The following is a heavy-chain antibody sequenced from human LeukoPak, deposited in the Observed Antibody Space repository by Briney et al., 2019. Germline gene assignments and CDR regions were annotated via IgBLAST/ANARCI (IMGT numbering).Heavy chain of an antibody. V-gene: IGHV1-2*02. D-gene: IGHD3-10*01. CDR1: GYTFTGYY. J-gene: IGHJ6*03. Sequence: GASVKVSCKASGYTFTGYYMHWVRQAPGQGLEWMGWINPNSGGTNYAQKFQGRVTMTRDTSISTAYMELRSLRSDDTAVYYCARDLIGRVYYYYMDVWGKGTTVTISS. CDR3: ARDLIGRVYYYYMDV. CDR2: INPNSGGT.